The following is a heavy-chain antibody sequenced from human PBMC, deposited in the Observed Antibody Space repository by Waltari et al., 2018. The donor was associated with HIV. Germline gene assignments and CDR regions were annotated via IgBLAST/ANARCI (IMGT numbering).Heavy chain of an antibody. Sequence: EVQLVESGGGLVQPGGSLRLSCAASGFTFSSYWMRWVRQAPGEGVEWGANIKQDGSEKYYVDSVNGRFTISKDKAENSLYLEMNRPRAEDTGGYFCGGGGFYGSGGKVNWGQGTLVTVSS. CDR2: IKQDGSEK. V-gene: IGHV3-7*04. J-gene: IGHJ4*02. CDR3: GGGGFYGSGGKVN. CDR1: GFTFSSYW. D-gene: IGHD3-10*01.